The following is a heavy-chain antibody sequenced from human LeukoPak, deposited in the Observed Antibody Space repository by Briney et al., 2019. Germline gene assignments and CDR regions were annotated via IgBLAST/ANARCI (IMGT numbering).Heavy chain of an antibody. J-gene: IGHJ4*02. CDR2: INHSGST. V-gene: IGHV4-34*01. CDR1: GGSFSGYY. CDR3: ARSRYYFDY. Sequence: SETLSLTCAVYGGSFSGYYWSWIRQPPGKGLEWIGEINHSGSTNYNPSLKSRVTISVDTSKNQFSLKLSSVTAADTAVYYCARSRYYFDYWGQGTLVTVSS.